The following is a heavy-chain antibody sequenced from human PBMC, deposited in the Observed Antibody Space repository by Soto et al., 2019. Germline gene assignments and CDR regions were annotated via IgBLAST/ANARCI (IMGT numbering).Heavy chain of an antibody. V-gene: IGHV1-69*13. J-gene: IGHJ3*02. CDR2: IIPIFGTA. Sequence: SVKVSCKASGGTFSSYAISWVRQAPGQGLEWMGGIIPIFGTANYAQKFQGRVTITADESTSTAYMELSSLRSEDTAVYYCARDPTYYDSSGYTHDAFDIWGQGTMVTVS. CDR3: ARDPTYYDSSGYTHDAFDI. CDR1: GGTFSSYA. D-gene: IGHD3-22*01.